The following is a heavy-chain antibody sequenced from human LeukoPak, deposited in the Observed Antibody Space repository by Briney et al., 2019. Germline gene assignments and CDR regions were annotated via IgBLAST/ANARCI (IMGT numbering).Heavy chain of an antibody. CDR2: VNPSGSST. Sequence: ASVKVSCKASGGTFSSYAISWVRQAPGQGLEWMGIVNPSGSSTSYAQKFQGRVTMTRDMSTSTDYMELSSLRSEDTAVYYCARDNSVEDTAWWFDPWGQGTQVTVSS. CDR3: ARDNSVEDTAWWFDP. D-gene: IGHD4-23*01. J-gene: IGHJ5*02. CDR1: GGTFSSYA. V-gene: IGHV1-46*01.